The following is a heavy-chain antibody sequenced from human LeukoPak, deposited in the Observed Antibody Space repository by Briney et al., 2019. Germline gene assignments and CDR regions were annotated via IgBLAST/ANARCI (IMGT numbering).Heavy chain of an antibody. CDR1: GFTFSSCA. CDR3: VSFYEAY. Sequence: GGSLRLSCAASGFTFSSCAMSWVRQAPGKGLEWVSTIIDSGNSIYYADSAEGRFTISKDNAKNTVYLQMNNLRAEDTAVYYCVSFYEAYWGRGTLVTVSS. D-gene: IGHD2/OR15-2a*01. V-gene: IGHV3-23*01. CDR2: IIDSGNSI. J-gene: IGHJ4*02.